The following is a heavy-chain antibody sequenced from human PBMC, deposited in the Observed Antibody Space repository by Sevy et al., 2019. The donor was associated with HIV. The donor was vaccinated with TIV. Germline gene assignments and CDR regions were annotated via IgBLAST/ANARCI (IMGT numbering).Heavy chain of an antibody. CDR3: ARGGDDGAFDI. CDR2: IKQGGSEK. D-gene: IGHD2-21*02. V-gene: IGHV3-7*01. J-gene: IGHJ3*02. Sequence: GGSLRLSCAASGFTFSNYWMSWVCQAPGKGLEWVANIKQGGSEKYYVDSVKGRFTISRDNAKNSLYLQMNSLRVEDTAVYYCARGGDDGAFDIWGQGTMVTVSS. CDR1: GFTFSNYW.